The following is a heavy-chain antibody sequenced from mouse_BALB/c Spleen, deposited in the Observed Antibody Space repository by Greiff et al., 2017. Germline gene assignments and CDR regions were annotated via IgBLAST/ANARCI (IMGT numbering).Heavy chain of an antibody. D-gene: IGHD2-4*01. CDR1: GYSITSDYA. CDR2: ISYSGST. CDR3: ARGGYYDYDPYAMDY. J-gene: IGHJ4*01. V-gene: IGHV3-2*02. Sequence: VQLKESGPGLVKPSQSLSLTCTVTGYSITSDYAWNWIRQFPGNKLEWMGYISYSGSTSYNPSLKSRISITRDTSKNQFFLQLNSVTTEDTATYYCARGGYYDYDPYAMDYWGQGTSVTVSS.